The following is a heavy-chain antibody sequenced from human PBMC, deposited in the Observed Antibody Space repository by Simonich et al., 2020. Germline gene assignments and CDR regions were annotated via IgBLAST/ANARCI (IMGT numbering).Heavy chain of an antibody. D-gene: IGHD5-12*01. CDR2: IYYSEST. V-gene: IGHV4-59*08. J-gene: IGHJ4*02. CDR1: GGSISSYY. CDR3: ARHDRWLQFYFDY. Sequence: QVQLQESGPGLVKPSETLSLTCTVSGGSISSYYWSWNRQPPGKGLEWIGYIYYSESTNYTPSLKSRVTKSVDTSKNQFSLKLSSVTAADTAVYYCARHDRWLQFYFDYWGQGTLVTVSS.